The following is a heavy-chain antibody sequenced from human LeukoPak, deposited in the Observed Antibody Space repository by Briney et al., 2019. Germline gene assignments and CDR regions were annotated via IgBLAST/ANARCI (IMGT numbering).Heavy chain of an antibody. CDR1: GGTFSSYA. J-gene: IGHJ3*01. CDR3: AYLPDIVVVPAAMGKLIDAFDF. Sequence: GASVKVSCKASGGTFSSYAISWVRQAPGQGLEWMGGIIPIFGTANYAQKFQGRVTITADESTSTAYMELSSLRSEDTAVYYCAYLPDIVVVPAAMGKLIDAFDFWGQGTMVTVSS. D-gene: IGHD2-2*01. CDR2: IIPIFGTA. V-gene: IGHV1-69*01.